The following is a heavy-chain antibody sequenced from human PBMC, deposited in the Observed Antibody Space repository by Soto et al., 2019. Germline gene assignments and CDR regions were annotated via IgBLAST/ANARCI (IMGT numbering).Heavy chain of an antibody. CDR3: ARGYGANYYYYGMDV. V-gene: IGHV4-34*01. Sequence: SETLSLTCAVYGGSFSGYYWSWIRQPPGKGLEWIGEINHSGSTNYNPSLKSRVTISVDTSKNQFSLKLSSATAADTAVYYCARGYGANYYYYGMDVWGQGTTVTVSS. CDR1: GGSFSGYY. CDR2: INHSGST. J-gene: IGHJ6*02. D-gene: IGHD4-17*01.